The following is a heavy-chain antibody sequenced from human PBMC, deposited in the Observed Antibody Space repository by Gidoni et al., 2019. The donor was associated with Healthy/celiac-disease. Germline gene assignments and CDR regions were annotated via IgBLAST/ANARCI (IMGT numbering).Heavy chain of an antibody. V-gene: IGHV4-61*02. Sequence: QVQLQESGPGLVKPSQTLSLTCTVSGGSISSGSYYWSWIRQPAGKGLEWIGRIYTSGSTNYNPSLKSRVTISVDTSKNQFSLKLSSVTAADTAVYYCAQATTVTTSWYFDLWGRGTLVTVSS. CDR1: GGSISSGSYY. D-gene: IGHD4-17*01. J-gene: IGHJ2*01. CDR2: IYTSGST. CDR3: AQATTVTTSWYFDL.